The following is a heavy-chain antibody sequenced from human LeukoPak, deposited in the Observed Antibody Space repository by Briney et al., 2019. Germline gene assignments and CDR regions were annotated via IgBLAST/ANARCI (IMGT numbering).Heavy chain of an antibody. CDR3: TTATKSGTYSRGY. J-gene: IGHJ4*02. Sequence: GGSLRLSCAASGFTFSNDWMNWVRQAPGKGLEWVGRIKSKTDGGTTDYAAPVKGRFTISRDDSKNTLYLQLNSLKTEDTVVYYCTTATKSGTYSRGYWGQGTLVTVSS. V-gene: IGHV3-15*01. CDR2: IKSKTDGGTT. CDR1: GFTFSNDW. D-gene: IGHD1-26*01.